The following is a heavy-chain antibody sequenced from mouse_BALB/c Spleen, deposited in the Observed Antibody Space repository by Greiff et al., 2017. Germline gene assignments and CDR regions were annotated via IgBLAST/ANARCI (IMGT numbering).Heavy chain of an antibody. CDR1: GYTFTSYW. CDR3: TRTAYYGNYLYYFDY. Sequence: LQQPGSELVRPGASVKLSCKASGYTFTSYWMHWVKQRPGQGLEWIGNIYPGSGSTNYDEKFKNKATLTVDTSSSTAYMQLSSLTSEDSAVYYCTRTAYYGNYLYYFDYWGQGTTLTVSS. D-gene: IGHD2-10*01. V-gene: IGHV1S22*01. J-gene: IGHJ2*01. CDR2: IYPGSGST.